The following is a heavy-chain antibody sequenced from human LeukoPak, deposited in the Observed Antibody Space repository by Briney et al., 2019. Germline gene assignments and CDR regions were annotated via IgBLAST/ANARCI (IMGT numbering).Heavy chain of an antibody. CDR2: INHSGGT. CDR3: ARSLGISSIDY. Sequence: SETLSLTCAVYGGSFSGYYWSWIRQPPGKGLEWIGEINHSGGTNYNPSLKSRVTISVDTSKNQFSLKLSSVTAADTAVYYCARSLGISSIDYWGQGTLVTVSS. D-gene: IGHD1-26*01. CDR1: GGSFSGYY. V-gene: IGHV4-34*01. J-gene: IGHJ4*02.